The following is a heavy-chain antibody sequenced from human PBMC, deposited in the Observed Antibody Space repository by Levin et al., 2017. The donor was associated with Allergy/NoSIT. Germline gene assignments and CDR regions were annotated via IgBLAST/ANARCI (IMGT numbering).Heavy chain of an antibody. J-gene: IGHJ4*02. Sequence: GGSLRLSCAASGFTFDDYAMHWVRQAPGKGLEWVSLISWDGGSTYYADSVKGRFTISRDNSKNSLYLQMNSLRAEDTALYYCAKSNTDDYGDFFDYWGQGTLVTVSS. CDR2: ISWDGGST. CDR1: GFTFDDYA. D-gene: IGHD4-17*01. CDR3: AKSNTDDYGDFFDY. V-gene: IGHV3-43D*04.